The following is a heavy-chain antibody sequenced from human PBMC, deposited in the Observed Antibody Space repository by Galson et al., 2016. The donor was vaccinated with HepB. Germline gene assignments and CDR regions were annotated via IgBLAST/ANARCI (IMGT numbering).Heavy chain of an antibody. CDR1: GFTFSSYW. V-gene: IGHV3-23*01. Sequence: SLRLSCAASGFTFSSYWMSWVRQAPGKGLEWVSAISGSGGSTYYADSVKGRVTISRDNSKNTLYLQMNSLRAEDTAVYYCAKGLKGRDYYGMDVWGQGTTVTVSS. J-gene: IGHJ6*02. CDR2: ISGSGGST. CDR3: AKGLKGRDYYGMDV.